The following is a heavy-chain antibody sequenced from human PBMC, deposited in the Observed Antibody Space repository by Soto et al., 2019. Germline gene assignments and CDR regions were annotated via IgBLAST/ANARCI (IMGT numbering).Heavy chain of an antibody. CDR3: ATMGTPATGLYFFDY. D-gene: IGHD2-15*01. CDR2: ISYSGST. V-gene: IGHV4-30-4*01. CDR1: GGSISSGNYY. J-gene: IGHJ4*02. Sequence: QVQLQESGPGLVKPSQTLSLTCTVSGGSISSGNYYWSWIRQPPGKGLEWIGFISYSGSTYYSTSLKSRVTISVDTSKSQFSLNLSFVTAADRAVYYCATMGTPATGLYFFDYWGQGSLVTVSS.